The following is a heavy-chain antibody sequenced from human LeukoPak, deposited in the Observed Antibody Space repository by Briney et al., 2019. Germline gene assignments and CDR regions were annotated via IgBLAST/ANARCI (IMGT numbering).Heavy chain of an antibody. V-gene: IGHV2-5*01. CDR3: AHNRKYGSGSYYLDY. CDR1: GGSISSSRYF. CDR2: IYWNDDK. D-gene: IGHD3-10*01. Sequence: TLSLTCTVSGGSISSSRYFWGCIRQPPGKGLEWLALIYWNDDKRYSPSLKSRLTITKNTSKNQAVLTMTNMDPVDTATYYCAHNRKYGSGSYYLDYWGQGTLVTVSS. J-gene: IGHJ4*02.